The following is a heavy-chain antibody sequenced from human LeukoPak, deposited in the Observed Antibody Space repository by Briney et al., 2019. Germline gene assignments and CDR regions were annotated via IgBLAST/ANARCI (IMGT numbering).Heavy chain of an antibody. CDR1: GASTSAYH. J-gene: IGHJ4*02. D-gene: IGHD1-26*01. V-gene: IGHV4-4*07. CDR3: ARDYRYPDY. Sequence: PSETLSLTCSVSGASTSAYHWSWIRQPAGKGLEWIGRIYSSGRTNYIPSLKSRLTMSVDTSKNQFSLKLNSVTAADTAVYYCARDYRYPDYWGQGTLVTVSS. CDR2: IYSSGRT.